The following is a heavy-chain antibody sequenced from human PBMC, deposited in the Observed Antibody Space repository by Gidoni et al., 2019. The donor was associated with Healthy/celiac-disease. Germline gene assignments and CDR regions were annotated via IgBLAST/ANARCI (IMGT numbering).Heavy chain of an antibody. CDR1: GFPSSSHS. CDR2: ISSSSSTI. V-gene: IGHV3-48*01. J-gene: IGHJ6*02. Sequence: EVQLVESGGGLVQPGGSLRLSCAASGFPSSSHSRNWVRQAPGKGLEWVSYISSSSSTIYYADSVKGRFTISRDNAKNSLYLQMNSLRAEDTAVYYCARDLLASSYYYYGMDVWGQGTTVTVSS. D-gene: IGHD2-21*01. CDR3: ARDLLASSYYYYGMDV.